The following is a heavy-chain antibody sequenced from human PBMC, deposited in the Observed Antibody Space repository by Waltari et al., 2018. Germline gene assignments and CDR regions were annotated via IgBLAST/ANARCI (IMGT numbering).Heavy chain of an antibody. J-gene: IGHJ4*02. Sequence: QVQLVQSGAEVKKPGASVKVSCKASGYTFTSYYMHWVRQAPGQGLEWMGIINPSGGRTSYAQKCQGRVTRTRDTATSTVYMELSSLRSEDTAVYYCARGGYYDNDYWGQGTLVTVSS. V-gene: IGHV1-46*01. CDR1: GYTFTSYY. D-gene: IGHD3-3*01. CDR2: INPSGGRT. CDR3: ARGGYYDNDY.